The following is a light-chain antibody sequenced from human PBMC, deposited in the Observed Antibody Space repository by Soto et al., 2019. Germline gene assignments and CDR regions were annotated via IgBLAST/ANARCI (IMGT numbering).Light chain of an antibody. CDR1: QTLLYGANNKDY. V-gene: IGKV4-1*01. CDR3: QQYYTTPWT. Sequence: DIVMTQPPDSLALSLGERATINCRSSQTLLYGANNKDYLAWYQQKPGQPPKVLIYWASTRESGVPDRFSGSGSGADFTLTISSLQAEDVAVYYCQQYYTTPWTFGQGTKVEIK. J-gene: IGKJ1*01. CDR2: WAS.